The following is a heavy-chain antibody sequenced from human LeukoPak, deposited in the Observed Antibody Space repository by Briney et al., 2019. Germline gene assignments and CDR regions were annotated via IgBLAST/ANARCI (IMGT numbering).Heavy chain of an antibody. D-gene: IGHD6-13*01. Sequence: GGSLRLSCEASGFTFSSYWMAWVRQAPGKGLEWVAVIAHDESQKFYADSVKGRFTISRDNSKNTLYLQMNSLRTEDTAVYSCAKDLGDSSSWYLDYWGRGTLVTVSS. J-gene: IGHJ4*02. CDR1: GFTFSSYW. V-gene: IGHV3-30*18. CDR2: IAHDESQK. CDR3: AKDLGDSSSWYLDY.